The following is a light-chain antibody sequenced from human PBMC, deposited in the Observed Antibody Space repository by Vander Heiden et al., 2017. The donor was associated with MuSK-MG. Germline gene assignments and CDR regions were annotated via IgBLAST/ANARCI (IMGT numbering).Light chain of an antibody. J-gene: IGKJ3*01. CDR3: QQYGGSPQL. CDR2: STS. CDR1: QTVGSTY. V-gene: IGKV3-20*01. Sequence: IVLTQSPGTLSLSPGESATLSCRTSQTVGSTYLAWYRQKPGQAPRLLIYSTSTRATGVPNRFSGSGSGTEFTLTISRLEPEDFGVYYCQQYGGSPQLFGPGTKVDV.